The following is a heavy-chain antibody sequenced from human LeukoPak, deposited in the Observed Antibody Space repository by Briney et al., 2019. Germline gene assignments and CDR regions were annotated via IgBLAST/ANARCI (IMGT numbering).Heavy chain of an antibody. V-gene: IGHV1-69*04. CDR1: GGTFSSYA. CDR2: IIPILGIA. CDR3: ARQAITSDYFDS. D-gene: IGHD3-10*01. J-gene: IGHJ4*02. Sequence: SVKVSCKASGGTFSSYAISWVRQALGQGLEWMGRIIPILGIANYAQKFQGRVTITADKSTSTAYMELSSLRSEDTAVYYCARQAITSDYFDSWGQGTLVTVSS.